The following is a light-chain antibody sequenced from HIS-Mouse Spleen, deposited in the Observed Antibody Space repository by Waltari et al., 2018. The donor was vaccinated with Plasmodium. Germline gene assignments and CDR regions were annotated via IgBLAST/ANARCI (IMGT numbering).Light chain of an antibody. CDR1: SRHVGGYNY. J-gene: IGLJ3*02. CDR3: CSYAGSYTLV. Sequence: QSALTQPRSVSGSPGQPVTTPCTGTSRHVGGYNYISWYQQPPGQAPKLMLYDVRKRPSGVPDRFSGSKSGHTASLTISGLQAEDEADYYCCSYAGSYTLVFGGGTKLTVL. V-gene: IGLV2-11*01. CDR2: DVR.